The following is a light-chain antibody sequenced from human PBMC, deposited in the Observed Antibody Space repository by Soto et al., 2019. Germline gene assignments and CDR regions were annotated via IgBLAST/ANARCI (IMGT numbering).Light chain of an antibody. V-gene: IGKV1-5*03. CDR1: QTISSW. Sequence: DIQMTQSPSTPSGSVGDRVTITCRASQTISSWLAWYQQKPGKAPKLLIYKASTLKSGVLSRFSGSGSGTEFTLTISSLQPDDFATYYCQHYNSYSEAFGQGTKVDIK. CDR2: KAS. J-gene: IGKJ1*01. CDR3: QHYNSYSEA.